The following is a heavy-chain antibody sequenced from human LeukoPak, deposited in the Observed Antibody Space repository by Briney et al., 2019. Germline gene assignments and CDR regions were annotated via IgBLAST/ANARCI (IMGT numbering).Heavy chain of an antibody. CDR2: INYGGNT. V-gene: IGHV4-39*01. Sequence: SETLSLTCTVSGGSVSSRSYYWGWIRQSPGKGLEWIGSINYGGNTYYSPSLKSRATISEDTSKKQVSLKMSSVTAADTAMYYCTIVLVPAAIFQYWGQGTLVTVSS. CDR3: TIVLVPAAIFQY. CDR1: GGSVSSRSYY. D-gene: IGHD2-2*01. J-gene: IGHJ4*02.